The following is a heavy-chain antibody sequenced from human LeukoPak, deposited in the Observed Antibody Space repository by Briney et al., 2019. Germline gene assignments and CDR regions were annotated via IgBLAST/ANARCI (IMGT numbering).Heavy chain of an antibody. J-gene: IGHJ4*02. D-gene: IGHD3-10*01. V-gene: IGHV3-23*01. CDR2: ISGSGGNT. Sequence: GGSLRLSCAVSGITLSNCGMSWVRQVPRQGLESVSGISGSGGNTYYADSVKGRCTISRDNSKNTLYLQMNRLRAEDTAVYFCAKRGVVIRVFLVGFHKEASYFDSWGQGALVTVSS. CDR1: GITLSNCG. CDR3: AKRGVVIRVFLVGFHKEASYFDS.